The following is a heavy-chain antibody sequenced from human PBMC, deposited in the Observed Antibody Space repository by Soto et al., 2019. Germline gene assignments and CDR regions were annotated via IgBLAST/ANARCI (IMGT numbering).Heavy chain of an antibody. Sequence: QVRLEESGGGLVKPGGSLRLSCAASGFTFSAVYMSWIRQAPNKGLEYISYISSSGTSANYADSVKGRLTISRDNAKNSLYLQMNSLRAEDTAVYYCARDRGAVTGQYFDYWGQGALVTVSS. CDR2: ISSSGTSA. D-gene: IGHD6-19*01. J-gene: IGHJ4*02. CDR3: ARDRGAVTGQYFDY. V-gene: IGHV3-11*05. CDR1: GFTFSAVY.